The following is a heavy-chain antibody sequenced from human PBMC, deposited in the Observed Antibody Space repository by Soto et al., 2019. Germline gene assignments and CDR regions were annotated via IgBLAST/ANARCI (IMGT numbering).Heavy chain of an antibody. V-gene: IGHV4-39*01. CDR2: IYYTGNT. J-gene: IGHJ4*02. CDR1: GGSFSNYY. Sequence: SETLSLTCAVYGGSFSNYYWGWIRQPPGKGLEWIGSIYYTGNTYYNPSLKSRVTISVDTSKNQFSLKLDSVTAADTAVYFCERHSIWLLLSDYWGQGSLVTVSS. D-gene: IGHD3-22*01. CDR3: ERHSIWLLLSDY.